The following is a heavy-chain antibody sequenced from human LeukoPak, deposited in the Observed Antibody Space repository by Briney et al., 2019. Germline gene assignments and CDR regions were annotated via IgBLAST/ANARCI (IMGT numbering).Heavy chain of an antibody. J-gene: IGHJ4*02. Sequence: GGSLRLSCAASGFTFSSNYMSWVRQAPGKGLEWVSLMYAGGSTYYSDSVTGRFTISRDNSKNTVYLQMNTLRAEDTAVYYCARDPPSRCSSAECYFSFFDCWGQGTLVTVSS. CDR3: ARDPPSRCSSAECYFSFFDC. D-gene: IGHD2-2*01. CDR2: MYAGGST. V-gene: IGHV3-53*01. CDR1: GFTFSSNY.